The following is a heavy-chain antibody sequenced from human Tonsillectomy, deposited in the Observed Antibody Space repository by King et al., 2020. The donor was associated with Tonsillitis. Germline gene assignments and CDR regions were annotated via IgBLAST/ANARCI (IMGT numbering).Heavy chain of an antibody. CDR2: ISSSGSYI. D-gene: IGHD6-19*01. CDR3: ARDEKTVAALIDY. J-gene: IGHJ4*02. Sequence: VQLVESGGGLVKPGGSLRLSCAASGFTFSSYSMNWVRQAPGKGLEWVSSISSSGSYIYYADSVKGRFTISRDNAKNSLYLQMNSLRAEDTAVYYCARDEKTVAALIDYWGQGTLVTVSS. CDR1: GFTFSSYS. V-gene: IGHV3-21*01.